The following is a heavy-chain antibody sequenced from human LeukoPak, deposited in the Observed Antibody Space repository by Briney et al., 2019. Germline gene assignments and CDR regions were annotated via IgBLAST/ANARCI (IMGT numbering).Heavy chain of an antibody. CDR2: ISDDGIKI. Sequence: GGSLRLSCAASGFRFSSYGMHWVRQAPGKGLEWVAVISDDGIKIYYEDSVKGRFTISRDNSKNTLNLQMDSLRADDTAVYYCGKGPGYSVYDNLPHHWGQGTLVTVSS. CDR3: GKGPGYSVYDNLPHH. V-gene: IGHV3-30*18. J-gene: IGHJ5*02. CDR1: GFRFSSYG. D-gene: IGHD5/OR15-5a*01.